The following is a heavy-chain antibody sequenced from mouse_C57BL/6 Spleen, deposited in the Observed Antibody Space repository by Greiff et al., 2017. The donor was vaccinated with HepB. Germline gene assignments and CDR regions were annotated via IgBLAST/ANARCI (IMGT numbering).Heavy chain of an antibody. Sequence: EVQLQQSGPVLVKPGASVKMSCKASGYTFTDYYMNWVKQSHGKSLEWIGVINPYNGGTSYNQKFKGKATLTVDKSSSTAYMGLNSLTSEDSAVYYCARGGQLRLRGFAYWGQGTLVTVSA. V-gene: IGHV1-19*01. D-gene: IGHD3-2*02. J-gene: IGHJ3*01. CDR2: INPYNGGT. CDR1: GYTFTDYY. CDR3: ARGGQLRLRGFAY.